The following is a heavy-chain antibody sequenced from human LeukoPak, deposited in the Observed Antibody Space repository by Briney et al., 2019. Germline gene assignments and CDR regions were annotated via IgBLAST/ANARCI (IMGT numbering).Heavy chain of an antibody. D-gene: IGHD3-10*01. V-gene: IGHV3-23*01. CDR3: AKDRDTMVRGVSMGFDY. J-gene: IGHJ4*02. CDR2: ISGSGGST. CDR1: GFTFSSYA. Sequence: GGSLRLSCAASGFTFSSYAMSWVRQAPGKGLEWVPAISGSGGSTYYADSVKGRFTISRDNSKNTLYLQMNSLRAEDTAVYYCAKDRDTMVRGVSMGFDYWGQGTLVTVSS.